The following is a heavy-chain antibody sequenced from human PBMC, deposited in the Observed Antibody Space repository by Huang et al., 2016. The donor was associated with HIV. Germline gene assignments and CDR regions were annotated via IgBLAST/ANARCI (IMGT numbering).Heavy chain of an antibody. CDR2: IKIDGRTT. D-gene: IGHD2-15*01. CDR3: ARAGGFEI. Sequence: EEHLVESGGGLVQPGGSLRICCEASGFKFSNYWMQWVRQAPGKGLVGVSRIKIDGRTTDYADSVKGRFTNSRDNAKNTLYLQMSSLTAEDTAIYYCARAGGFEIWGQGTVVTVSS. CDR1: GFKFSNYW. J-gene: IGHJ3*02. V-gene: IGHV3-74*01.